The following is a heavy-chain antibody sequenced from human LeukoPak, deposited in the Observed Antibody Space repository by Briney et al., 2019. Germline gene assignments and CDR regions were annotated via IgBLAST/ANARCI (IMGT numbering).Heavy chain of an antibody. V-gene: IGHV1-18*01. D-gene: IGHD2-15*01. CDR1: GYTLISYG. CDR2: ISAYNGNT. J-gene: IGHJ6*03. CDR3: AREPQYCSGGSCYSAHYMDV. Sequence: GASVKVSCKASGYTLISYGISWVRQAPGQGLEWMGWISAYNGNTNYAQKLQGRVTMTTDTSTSTAYMELRSLRSDDTAVYYCAREPQYCSGGSCYSAHYMDVWGKGTTVTVSS.